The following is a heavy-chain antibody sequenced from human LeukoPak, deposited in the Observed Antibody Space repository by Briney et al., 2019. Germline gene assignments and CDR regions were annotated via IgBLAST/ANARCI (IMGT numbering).Heavy chain of an antibody. CDR1: GGSIGSSSYY. CDR3: ASLRERSYYARGFDY. V-gene: IGHV4-39*01. CDR2: IYYSGST. D-gene: IGHD1-26*01. Sequence: PSETLSLTCTVSGGSIGSSSYYWGWIRQPPGKGLAWTGSIYYSGSTYYNPSLKSRVTISVDTSKNQFSLKLSSVTAADTAVYYCASLRERSYYARGFDYWGQGTLVTVSS. J-gene: IGHJ4*02.